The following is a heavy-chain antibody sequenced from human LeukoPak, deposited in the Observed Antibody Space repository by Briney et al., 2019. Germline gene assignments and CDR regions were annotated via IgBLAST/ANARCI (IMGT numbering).Heavy chain of an antibody. CDR3: VRGLECSSTSCYFPNGFDS. V-gene: IGHV3-11*01. CDR1: GFTFSDYY. CDR2: ISNSGSTI. Sequence: GGSLRLSCAASGFTFSDYYMSWIRQAPGKGLEWLSYISNSGSTIYYAGSVKGRFTISRDNGKNSLYLQMNSLRVEDTAVYYCVRGLECSSTSCYFPNGFDSWGQGALVTVSP. D-gene: IGHD2-2*01. J-gene: IGHJ5*01.